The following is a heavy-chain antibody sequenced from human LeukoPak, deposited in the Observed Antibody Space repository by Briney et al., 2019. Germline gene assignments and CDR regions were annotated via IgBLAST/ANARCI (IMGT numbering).Heavy chain of an antibody. V-gene: IGHV1-18*01. Sequence: ASVKVSCKTSGYTFTSYGISWVRQAPGQGLEWMGWTSSFSDNTKYAERFQGRVTMTTDISTSTAYMELRSLRFDDTAVYYCARVQVRTRGSYFRDDYWGQGTLVTVS. J-gene: IGHJ4*02. CDR2: TSSFSDNT. CDR3: ARVQVRTRGSYFRDDY. CDR1: GYTFTSYG. D-gene: IGHD3-10*01.